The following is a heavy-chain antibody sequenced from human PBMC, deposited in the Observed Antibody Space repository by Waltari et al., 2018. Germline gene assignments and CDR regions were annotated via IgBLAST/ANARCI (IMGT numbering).Heavy chain of an antibody. CDR2: ISSSSSYI. D-gene: IGHD3-3*01. V-gene: IGHV3-21*01. J-gene: IGHJ6*02. Sequence: EVQLVESGGGLVKPGGSLRLSCAASGFTFSSYSMNWVRQAPGKGLEWVPSISSSSSYIYYADSVKGRFTISRDNAKNSLYLQMNSLRAEDTAVYYCARDKLRRFLGVEEDGMDVWGQGTTVTVSS. CDR3: ARDKLRRFLGVEEDGMDV. CDR1: GFTFSSYS.